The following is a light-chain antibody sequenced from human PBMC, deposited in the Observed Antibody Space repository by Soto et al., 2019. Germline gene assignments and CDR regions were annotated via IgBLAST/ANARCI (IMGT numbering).Light chain of an antibody. J-gene: IGKJ1*01. CDR2: GAS. V-gene: IGKV3-20*01. CDR3: QQYGSSPRT. Sequence: EIVLTQSPGTLSLSPGGRAALSCRASQSVSSSSLAWYQQRRGQAPRLLIHGASSRATGIPDRFSGSGSGTDFTLTISRLEPEDFAVYYCQQYGSSPRTFGQGTKVDIK. CDR1: QSVSSSS.